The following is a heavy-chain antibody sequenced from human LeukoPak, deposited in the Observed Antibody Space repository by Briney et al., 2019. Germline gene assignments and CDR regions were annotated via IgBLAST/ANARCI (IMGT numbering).Heavy chain of an antibody. V-gene: IGHV3-53*01. CDR2: IYSGGST. CDR3: ARDHYGSGSYFEY. Sequence: GGSLRLSCAASGFTVSSNYMSWVRQAPGKGLEWVSVIYSGGSTYYADSVKGRFTISRDNSKNTLYLQMNSLRAEDTAVYYCARDHYGSGSYFEYWGQGTLVTVSS. J-gene: IGHJ4*02. D-gene: IGHD3-10*01. CDR1: GFTVSSNY.